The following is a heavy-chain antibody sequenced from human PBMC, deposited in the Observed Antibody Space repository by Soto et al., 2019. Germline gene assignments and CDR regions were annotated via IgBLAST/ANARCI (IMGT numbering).Heavy chain of an antibody. CDR2: IVVGSGNT. V-gene: IGHV1-58*02. D-gene: IGHD3-9*01. Sequence: GASVKVSCKASGYTFSGYAMGWVRQAPGQGLEWIGWIVVGSGNTNYAQKFQERVTITRDMSTSTAYMELSSLRSEDAAVYYCAADPHYDILTGYYKHNWFDPWGQGTLVTVSS. J-gene: IGHJ5*02. CDR3: AADPHYDILTGYYKHNWFDP. CDR1: GYTFSGYA.